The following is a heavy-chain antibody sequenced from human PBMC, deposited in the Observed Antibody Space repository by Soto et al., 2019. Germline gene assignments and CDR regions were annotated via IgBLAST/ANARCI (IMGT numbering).Heavy chain of an antibody. CDR3: ARDRDGGWFHMDV. Sequence: QVQLVESGGGVVQPGRSLRLSCVGSGFPFWHYGMHWVRQAPGTGLEWVAVIWSDGKKESYADFVKGRFAISRDNFKDTLYLQINSLRAEDTAVYYCARDRDGGWFHMDVWGQGTTVTVSS. J-gene: IGHJ6*01. D-gene: IGHD6-19*01. CDR1: GFPFWHYG. CDR2: IWSDGKKE. V-gene: IGHV3-33*01.